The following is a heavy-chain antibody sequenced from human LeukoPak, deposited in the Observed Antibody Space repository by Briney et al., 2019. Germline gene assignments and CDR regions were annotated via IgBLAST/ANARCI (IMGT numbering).Heavy chain of an antibody. CDR1: GYTFTRYA. V-gene: IGHV1-18*01. J-gene: IGHJ6*02. CDR2: ISAYNGNT. Sequence: ASVKVSCKASGYTFTRYAINWLRQAPGQGLEWMGWISAYNGNTNYAQKLQGRVTMTTDTSTSTAYMELRSLRSDDTAVYYCARRRIVGATTSSYYYYYGMDVWGQGTTVTVSS. D-gene: IGHD1-26*01. CDR3: ARRRIVGATTSSYYYYYGMDV.